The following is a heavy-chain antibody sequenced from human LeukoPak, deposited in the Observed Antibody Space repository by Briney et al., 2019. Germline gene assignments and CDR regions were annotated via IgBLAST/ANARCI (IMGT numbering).Heavy chain of an antibody. D-gene: IGHD2-2*01. Sequence: GGSLRLSCAASGFTFSSYWMSWVRQAPGKGLEWVANIKQDGSEKYYVDSVKGRFTISRDNAKNSLYLQMNSLRAEDTALYYCAKDICSTSCYSGYFQHWGQGTLVTVSS. CDR2: IKQDGSEK. J-gene: IGHJ1*01. CDR3: AKDICSTSCYSGYFQH. V-gene: IGHV3-7*03. CDR1: GFTFSSYW.